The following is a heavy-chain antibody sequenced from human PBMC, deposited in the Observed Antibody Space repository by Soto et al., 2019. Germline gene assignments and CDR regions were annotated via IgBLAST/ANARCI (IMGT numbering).Heavy chain of an antibody. CDR1: GFTFSNYW. V-gene: IGHV3-74*01. CDR3: ARLPVTAVTSIDY. CDR2: INSDGNIK. D-gene: IGHD2-21*02. Sequence: EVQLVESGGGLVQPGGSLRLSCAASGFTFSNYWMHWVRQAPGKGLVWVSRINSDGNIKDYADSVKGRFTISRDNARNRLYLQVNMLTDEDTAVYYCARLPVTAVTSIDYWGQGTLVSVSS. J-gene: IGHJ4*02.